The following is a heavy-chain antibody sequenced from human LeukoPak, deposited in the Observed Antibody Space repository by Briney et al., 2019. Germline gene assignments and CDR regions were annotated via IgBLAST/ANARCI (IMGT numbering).Heavy chain of an antibody. CDR1: GFTFSSYW. Sequence: GGSLRLPCAASGFTFSSYWMHWVRQAPGKGLVWVSRINTDGSDTTYADFVKGRFTISRDNAKNTLYLQMDSVRADDTALYYCSNSPGSNNYWGQGTLVTVSS. V-gene: IGHV3-74*01. CDR2: INTDGSDT. D-gene: IGHD4-11*01. J-gene: IGHJ4*02. CDR3: SNSPGSNNY.